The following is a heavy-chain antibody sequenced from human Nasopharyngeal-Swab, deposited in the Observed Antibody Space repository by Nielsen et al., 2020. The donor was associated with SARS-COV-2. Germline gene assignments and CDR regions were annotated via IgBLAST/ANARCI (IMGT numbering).Heavy chain of an antibody. Sequence: GESLKISCAASGFTFSDYYMSWIRQAPGKGLEWVAVISYDGKNKYYADSVKGRFTISRDNSKNTLYLQMNSLRAGDTAIYFCAKARGSSSEFDHWGQGTLVTVSS. J-gene: IGHJ4*02. D-gene: IGHD6-6*01. CDR2: ISYDGKNK. V-gene: IGHV3-30*18. CDR1: GFTFSDYY. CDR3: AKARGSSSEFDH.